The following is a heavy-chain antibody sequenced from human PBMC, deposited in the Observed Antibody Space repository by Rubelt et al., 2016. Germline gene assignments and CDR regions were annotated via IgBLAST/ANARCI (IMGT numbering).Heavy chain of an antibody. Sequence: EVQLVESGGGLIQPGGSLRLSCAASGFTVSSNYMSWVRQAPGKGLEWVSILYSGSGTYYADSVKGRFTISRDTSKNTLYLQMNSLRAEDTAVYYCAAQASKYYFEYWGQGTLVTVSS. CDR3: AAQASKYYFEY. V-gene: IGHV3-53*01. CDR2: LYSGSGT. J-gene: IGHJ4*02. CDR1: GFTVSSNY.